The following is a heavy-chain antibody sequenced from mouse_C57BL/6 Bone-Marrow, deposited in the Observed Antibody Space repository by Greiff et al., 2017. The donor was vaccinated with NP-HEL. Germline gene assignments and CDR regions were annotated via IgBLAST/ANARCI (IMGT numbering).Heavy chain of an antibody. CDR3: ARDGRDYFDY. Sequence: QVQLQQPGAELVKPGASVQLSCKASGYTFTSYWMQWVKQRPGQGLDWIGELDPSDIYTNYNPKFKGKATLTVDTSSSTDHMQLSSLTSEDSAVYYCARDGRDYFDYWGQGTTLTVSS. V-gene: IGHV1-50*01. CDR1: GYTFTSYW. CDR2: LDPSDIYT. D-gene: IGHD1-1*01. J-gene: IGHJ2*01.